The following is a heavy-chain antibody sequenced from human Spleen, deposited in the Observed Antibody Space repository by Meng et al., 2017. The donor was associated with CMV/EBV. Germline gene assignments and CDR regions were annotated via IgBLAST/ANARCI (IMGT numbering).Heavy chain of an antibody. V-gene: IGHV3-20*04. D-gene: IGHD3-22*01. CDR2: INWNGGST. J-gene: IGHJ4*02. Sequence: GGSLRLSCAASGFTFDDYGMSWVRQAPGKGLEWVSGINWNGGSTGYADSVKGRFTISRDNSKNTLYLQMNSLRAEDTAAYYCSLDSSYYDSSRPRFDHWGQGTLVTVSS. CDR3: SLDSSYYDSSRPRFDH. CDR1: GFTFDDYG.